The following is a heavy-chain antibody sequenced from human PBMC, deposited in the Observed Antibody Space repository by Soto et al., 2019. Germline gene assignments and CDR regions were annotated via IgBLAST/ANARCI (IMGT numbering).Heavy chain of an antibody. J-gene: IGHJ4*02. CDR3: ARESEDLTSNFDY. V-gene: IGHV3-21*06. CDR1: GFTFTRYS. Sequence: PWGSLRLSCAASGFTFTRYSISCCRHSPVKWLEWVSSISSTTNYIYYGDSMKGRFTISRDNAKNSLYLEMNSLRAEDTAVYYCARESEDLTSNFDYWGQGTLVTVSS. CDR2: ISSTTNYI.